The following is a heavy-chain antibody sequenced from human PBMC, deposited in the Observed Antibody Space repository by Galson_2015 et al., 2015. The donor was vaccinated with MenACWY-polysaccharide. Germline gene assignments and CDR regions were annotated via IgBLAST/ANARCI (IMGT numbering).Heavy chain of an antibody. V-gene: IGHV3-23*01. Sequence: SLRLSCAASGFTFSSYAMSWVRQAPGKGLEWVSAISGSGGSTYYADSVKGRFTISRDNSKNTLYLQMNSLKAEDTAAYYCAKEGGVVVVAAKCNWFASGGQGPLVPVSS. J-gene: IGHJ5*01. CDR1: GFTFSSYA. CDR2: ISGSGGST. D-gene: IGHD2-15*01. CDR3: AKEGGVVVVAAKCNWFAS.